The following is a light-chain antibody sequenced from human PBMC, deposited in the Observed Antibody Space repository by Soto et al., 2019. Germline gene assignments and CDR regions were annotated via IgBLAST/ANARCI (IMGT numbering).Light chain of an antibody. J-gene: IGLJ3*02. Sequence: QSALTQPASVSGSPGQSITISCTGSNSDVGAYNYVSWFQQHPGKAPKLIIFEVSNRPSGVSSRFSGSKSGNTASLTISGLQTEDEADYYCLSYTITSILVFGGGTQLTVL. CDR2: EVS. CDR3: LSYTITSILV. CDR1: NSDVGAYNY. V-gene: IGLV2-14*01.